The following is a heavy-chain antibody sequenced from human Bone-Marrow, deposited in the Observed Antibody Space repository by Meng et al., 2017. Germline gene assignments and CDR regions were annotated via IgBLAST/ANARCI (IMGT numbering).Heavy chain of an antibody. J-gene: IGHJ4*02. CDR2: ISWDGGST. D-gene: IGHD2-21*01. CDR3: AKDSGEHTNYFDY. V-gene: IGHV3-43*01. Sequence: GESLKISCAASGFTFDDYTMHWVRQAPGKGLEWVSLISWDGGSTYYADSVKGRFTISRDNSKNSLYLQMNSLRTEDTALYYCAKDSGEHTNYFDYWDQGTLVTVSS. CDR1: GFTFDDYT.